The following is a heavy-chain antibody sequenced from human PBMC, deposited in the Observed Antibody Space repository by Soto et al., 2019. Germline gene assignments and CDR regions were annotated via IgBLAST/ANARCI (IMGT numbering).Heavy chain of an antibody. CDR1: GGSISNYY. D-gene: IGHD4-17*01. CDR3: ARATRDYGDYGYFDS. J-gene: IGHJ4*02. Sequence: SETLSLTCTVSGGSISNYYWSWIRQPAGKGLEWIGRIYSSGSTNYNPSLKSRVTMSVDTSKNQFSLKLTSVTAADTAVYFCARATRDYGDYGYFDSWGQGTLVTVSS. V-gene: IGHV4-4*07. CDR2: IYSSGST.